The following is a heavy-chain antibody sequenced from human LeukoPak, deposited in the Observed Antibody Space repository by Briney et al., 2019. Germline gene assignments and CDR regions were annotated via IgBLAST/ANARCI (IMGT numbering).Heavy chain of an antibody. CDR3: EGSSGWLFDY. J-gene: IGHJ4*02. V-gene: IGHV3-7*01. CDR1: GFSFSNYW. Sequence: GGSLRLSCVGTGFSFSNYWMNWVRQAPGKGLEWVANIKEDGSQIYYVDSVKGRFTISRDNAKNSVYLQMNSLRAEDTAVYYCEGSSGWLFDYSGQGTLVAVSS. D-gene: IGHD6-19*01. CDR2: IKEDGSQI.